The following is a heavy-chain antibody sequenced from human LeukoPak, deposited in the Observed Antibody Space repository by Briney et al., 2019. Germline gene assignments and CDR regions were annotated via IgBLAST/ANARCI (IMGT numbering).Heavy chain of an antibody. Sequence: SETLSLTCTVSGGSISSSSYYWGWIRQPPGKGLEWIGSIYYSGSTYYNPSLKSRVTISVDTSKNQFSLKLSSVTAADTAVYYCARDSNSFSLYYYYYMDVWGKGTTVTVSS. D-gene: IGHD2-2*01. V-gene: IGHV4-39*07. CDR3: ARDSNSFSLYYYYYMDV. CDR1: GGSISSSSYY. CDR2: IYYSGST. J-gene: IGHJ6*03.